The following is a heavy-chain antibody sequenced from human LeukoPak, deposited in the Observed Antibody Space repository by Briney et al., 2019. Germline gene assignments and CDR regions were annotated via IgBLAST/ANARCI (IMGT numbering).Heavy chain of an antibody. D-gene: IGHD3-10*01. CDR3: AKDPGYYGSGIGDY. V-gene: IGHV3-30*18. CDR2: ISYDGSNK. J-gene: IGHJ4*02. CDR1: GFTFSSYG. Sequence: PGRSLRLSCAASGFTFSSYGMHWVRQAPGKGLEWVAVISYDGSNKYYADSVKGRFTISRDNSKNTLYLQMNSLRAEDTAVYYCAKDPGYYGSGIGDYWGEGTLVTVSS.